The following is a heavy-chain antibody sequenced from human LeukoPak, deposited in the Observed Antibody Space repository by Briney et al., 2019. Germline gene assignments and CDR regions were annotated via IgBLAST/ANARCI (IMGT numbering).Heavy chain of an antibody. CDR3: ARRGYDSSGYYFLV. D-gene: IGHD3-22*01. J-gene: IGHJ4*02. V-gene: IGHV4-39*01. CDR2: IYYSGST. Sequence: SSETLSLTCTVSGGSISSSSYYWGWIRQPPGKGLEWIGSIYYSGSTYYNPSLKSRVTISVDTSKNQFSLKLSSVTAADTAVYYCARRGYDSSGYYFLVWGRGTLVTVSS. CDR1: GGSISSSSYY.